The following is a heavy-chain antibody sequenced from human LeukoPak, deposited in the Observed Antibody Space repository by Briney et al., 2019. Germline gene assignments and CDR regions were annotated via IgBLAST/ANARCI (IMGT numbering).Heavy chain of an antibody. CDR1: GYTFTSYG. D-gene: IGHD3-22*01. J-gene: IGHJ4*02. CDR3: ARDEVPYHDSSGYNY. CDR2: ISAYNGNT. Sequence: GASVKVSCTASGYTFTSYGISWVRQAPGQGLEGMGWISAYNGNTNYAQKLQGRVTMTTDKSTSTAYMELRSLRSEDTAVYYGARDEVPYHDSSGYNYWGQGTLVTVSS. V-gene: IGHV1-18*01.